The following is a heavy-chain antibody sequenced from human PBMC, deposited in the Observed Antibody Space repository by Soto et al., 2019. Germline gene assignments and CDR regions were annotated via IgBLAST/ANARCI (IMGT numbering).Heavy chain of an antibody. J-gene: IGHJ2*01. CDR3: TRGKEISDYWNFDL. Sequence: QVQLVQSGAEVKEPGASVKVSCKASGYTLTDYYMHWVRQAPGQGLGWMGGINPKSGGSKSAQLFQGRVTMTRDISISTVYMEVSRLRFDDTAVYYCTRGKEISDYWNFDLWGRGTLVTVSS. D-gene: IGHD3-10*01. CDR2: INPKSGGS. CDR1: GYTLTDYY. V-gene: IGHV1-2*02.